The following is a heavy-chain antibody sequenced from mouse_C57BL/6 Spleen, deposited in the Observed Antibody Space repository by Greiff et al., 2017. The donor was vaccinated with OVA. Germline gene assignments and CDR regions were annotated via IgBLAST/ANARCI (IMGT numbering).Heavy chain of an antibody. CDR1: GFSLTSYA. V-gene: IGHV2-9-1*01. Sequence: VKVVESGPGLVAPSQSLSITCTVSGFSLTSYAISWVRQPPGKGLEWLGVIWTGGGTNYNSALKSRLSISKDNSKSQVFLKMNSLQTDDTARYYCARNSYYDYPHYYAMDYWGQGTSVTVSS. D-gene: IGHD2-4*01. CDR3: ARNSYYDYPHYYAMDY. CDR2: IWTGGGT. J-gene: IGHJ4*01.